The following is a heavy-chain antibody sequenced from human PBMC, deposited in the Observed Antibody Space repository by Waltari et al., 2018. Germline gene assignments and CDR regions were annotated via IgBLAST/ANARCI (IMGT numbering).Heavy chain of an antibody. Sequence: EVQLVQSGAEVKKPGATVKISCKVSGYTFTDYYMHWVQQAPGKGLEWMGLVDPEDGETIYAEKFQGRVTITADTSTDTAYMELSSLRSEDTAVYYCATARHSSSWDLDYYFDYWGQGTLVTVSS. CDR3: ATARHSSSWDLDYYFDY. V-gene: IGHV1-69-2*01. J-gene: IGHJ4*02. CDR2: VDPEDGET. D-gene: IGHD6-13*01. CDR1: GYTFTDYY.